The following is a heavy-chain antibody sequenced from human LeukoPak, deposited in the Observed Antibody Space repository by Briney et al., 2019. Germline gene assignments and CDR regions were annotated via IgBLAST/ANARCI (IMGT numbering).Heavy chain of an antibody. Sequence: GGSLRLSCAASGFTFSSYWMSWVRQAPGKGLEWVANIKQDGSEKYYVDSVKGRFTISRDNAKNSLYLQMNSLRAEDTAVYYCARDWGFWIGSTGFDYWGQGTPVTVSS. V-gene: IGHV3-7*01. CDR3: ARDWGFWIGSTGFDY. CDR1: GFTFSSYW. J-gene: IGHJ4*02. D-gene: IGHD3-3*01. CDR2: IKQDGSEK.